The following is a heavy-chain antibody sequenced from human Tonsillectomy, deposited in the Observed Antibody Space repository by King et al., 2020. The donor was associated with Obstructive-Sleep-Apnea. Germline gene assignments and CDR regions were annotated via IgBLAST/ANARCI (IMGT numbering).Heavy chain of an antibody. CDR1: GYSFTSYA. CDR3: ARMVYSSSWYRFFDS. J-gene: IGHJ4*02. D-gene: IGHD6-13*01. Sequence: QLVQSGSELKTPGASVKVSCKASGYSFTSYAMNWVRQAPGQGLEWMGRINTNTGNPTYAQGFTGRFVFSLDTSGITAYLQISSLKAEDTAVYYWARMVYSSSWYRFFDSWGQGTLVTVSS. V-gene: IGHV7-4-1*02. CDR2: INTNTGNP.